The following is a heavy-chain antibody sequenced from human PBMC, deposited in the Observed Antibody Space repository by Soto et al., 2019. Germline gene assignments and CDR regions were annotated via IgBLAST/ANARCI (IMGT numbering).Heavy chain of an antibody. CDR1: GGSISSSSYY. J-gene: IGHJ5*02. V-gene: IGHV4-39*01. Sequence: QLQLQESGPGLVKPSETLSLTCTVSGGSISSSSYYWGWIRQPPGKGLEWIGSIYYSGSTYYNPSLKSRGTISVDTSKNQFSLKLSSVTAADTAVYYCARQLIAVAGNWFDPWGQGTLVTVSS. D-gene: IGHD6-19*01. CDR3: ARQLIAVAGNWFDP. CDR2: IYYSGST.